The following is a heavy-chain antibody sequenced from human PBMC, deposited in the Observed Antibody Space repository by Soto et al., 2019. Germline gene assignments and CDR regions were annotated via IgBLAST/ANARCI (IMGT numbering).Heavy chain of an antibody. CDR2: ISGSGGST. CDR3: AKDLLSSGWDQHFDY. J-gene: IGHJ4*02. V-gene: IGHV3-23*01. CDR1: GFTFSSYA. D-gene: IGHD6-19*01. Sequence: EVQLLESGGGLVQPGGSLRLSCAASGFTFSSYAMSWVRQAPGKGLEWVSAISGSGGSTYYADSVKGRFTISRDNSKNTLSLQMNSLRAADTAVYYCAKDLLSSGWDQHFDYWGQVTLVTVSS.